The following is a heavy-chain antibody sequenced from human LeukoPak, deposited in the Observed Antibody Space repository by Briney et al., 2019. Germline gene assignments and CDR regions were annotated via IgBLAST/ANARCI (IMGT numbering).Heavy chain of an antibody. D-gene: IGHD5/OR15-5a*01. Sequence: GASVKVSCKASGYTFTSYGISWVRQAPGQGLEWMGWISAYNGNTNYAQKLQGRVTMTRDMSTSTVYMELSSLRSEDTAVYYCARGGVFPSYYYYYMDVWGKGTTVTVSS. CDR2: ISAYNGNT. CDR1: GYTFTSYG. V-gene: IGHV1-18*01. J-gene: IGHJ6*03. CDR3: ARGGVFPSYYYYYMDV.